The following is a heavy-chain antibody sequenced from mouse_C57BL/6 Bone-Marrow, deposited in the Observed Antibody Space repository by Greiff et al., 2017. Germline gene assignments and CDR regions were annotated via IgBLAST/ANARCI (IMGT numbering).Heavy chain of an antibody. CDR1: GYTFTSYG. D-gene: IGHD1-1*01. CDR3: ARRDYDGSIYAY. V-gene: IGHV1-81*01. CDR2: VYPRSGNT. J-gene: IGHJ3*01. Sequence: QVQLKESGAELARPGASVKLSCKASGYTFTSYGISWVKQRTGQGLEWIGEVYPRSGNTYYNEKFKGKATLTADKSSSTAYMELRSLTSEDAAVYFCARRDYDGSIYAYWGQGTLVTVSA.